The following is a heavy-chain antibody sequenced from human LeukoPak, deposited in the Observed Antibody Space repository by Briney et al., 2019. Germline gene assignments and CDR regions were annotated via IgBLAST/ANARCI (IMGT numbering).Heavy chain of an antibody. V-gene: IGHV1-2*02. Sequence: GASVKVSCKASGYTFTGYYMHWVRQAPGQGLEWMGWINPNSGGTNYAQKFQGRVTMTRDTSISTAYMELSSLRSEDTAVYYCARGGFIVPAAPGYFDYWGQGTLVTVSS. CDR3: ARGGFIVPAAPGYFDY. CDR2: INPNSGGT. D-gene: IGHD2-2*01. J-gene: IGHJ4*02. CDR1: GYTFTGYY.